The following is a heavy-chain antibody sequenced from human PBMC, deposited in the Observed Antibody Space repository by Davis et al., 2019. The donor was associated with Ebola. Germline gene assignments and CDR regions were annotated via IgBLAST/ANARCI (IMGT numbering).Heavy chain of an antibody. CDR1: GFTFSIYA. Sequence: GGSLRLSCAASGFTFSIYAMQWVRQAPGKGLEWVAVISYDGNTKYDADSVKGRFTISTDNSKNTLFLEMSSLRAEDTAVYYCVRDGRYCTNGLCYRSSAQGYFDPWGQGTLVTVSS. CDR3: VRDGRYCTNGLCYRSSAQGYFDP. D-gene: IGHD2-8*01. CDR2: ISYDGNTK. V-gene: IGHV3-30*04. J-gene: IGHJ5*02.